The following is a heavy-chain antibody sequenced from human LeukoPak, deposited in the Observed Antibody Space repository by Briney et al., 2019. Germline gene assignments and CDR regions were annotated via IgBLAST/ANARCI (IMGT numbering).Heavy chain of an antibody. J-gene: IGHJ5*02. CDR3: ARAEDIVVVPAALEFDP. CDR2: INPNSGGT. D-gene: IGHD2-2*01. CDR1: GYTFTGYY. V-gene: IGHV1-2*02. Sequence: ASVKVSCKASGYTFTGYYMHWVRQAPGQGLEWMGWINPNSGGTNYAQKFQGRVTMTRDTSISTAYMELSRLRSDDTAVYHCARAEDIVVVPAALEFDPWGQGTLVTVSS.